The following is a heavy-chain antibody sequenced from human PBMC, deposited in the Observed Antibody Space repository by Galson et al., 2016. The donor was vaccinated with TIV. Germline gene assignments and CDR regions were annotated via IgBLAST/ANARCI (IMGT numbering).Heavy chain of an antibody. V-gene: IGHV3-66*02. J-gene: IGHJ6*02. CDR3: ARERRYCGNECYLRYYYGMDV. D-gene: IGHD2-21*01. CDR2: IYSGGNT. CDR1: GLTVSDNY. Sequence: SLRLSCAASGLTVSDNYMTWIRQAPGEGLEWVSIIYSGGNTLYADSVKGRFTISRDDSKNTLYLQMNSLRPEDTAVYYCARERRYCGNECYLRYYYGMDVWGQGTTVTVSS.